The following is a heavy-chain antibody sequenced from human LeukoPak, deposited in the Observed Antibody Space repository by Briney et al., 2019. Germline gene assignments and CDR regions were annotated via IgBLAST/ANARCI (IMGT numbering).Heavy chain of an antibody. V-gene: IGHV3-21*01. D-gene: IGHD3-3*01. Sequence: GGSPRLSCAASGFTFSTYSMNWVRQAPGKGLEWVSSISSSDTYIYYADSVKGRFTISRDNAKNSLYLQMNSLRAEDTAVYYCARAGGRFLEWLGLYYFDSWGQGTLVTVSS. J-gene: IGHJ4*02. CDR3: ARAGGRFLEWLGLYYFDS. CDR1: GFTFSTYS. CDR2: ISSSDTYI.